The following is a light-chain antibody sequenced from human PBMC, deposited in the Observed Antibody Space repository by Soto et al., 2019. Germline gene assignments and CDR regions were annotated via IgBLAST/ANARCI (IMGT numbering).Light chain of an antibody. J-gene: IGKJ1*01. CDR1: QSISPW. Sequence: DIQMTQSPSTLSASVGDRVTITCRASQSISPWLAWYQQRPGKAPKLLIYKASSLESGVPSRFSGSGSGTEFILTINSLQPNDSATYYCQHYNSYSWTFGQGTKVDSK. V-gene: IGKV1-5*03. CDR3: QHYNSYSWT. CDR2: KAS.